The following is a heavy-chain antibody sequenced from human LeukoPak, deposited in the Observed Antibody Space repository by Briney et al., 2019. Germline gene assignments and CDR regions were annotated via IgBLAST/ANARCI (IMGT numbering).Heavy chain of an antibody. CDR3: AKDIAQGYTFGSIEQDY. CDR1: GLTFSRYA. D-gene: IGHD5-18*01. J-gene: IGHJ4*02. Sequence: GGSLRLSCAVSGLTFSRYAMSWVRQAPGEGLEWVSAISESGSGTYYADSVKGRFTISRDNSKDTLSLQMNSLRAEDTAVYYCAKDIAQGYTFGSIEQDYWGQGTLVTVSS. CDR2: ISESGSGT. V-gene: IGHV3-23*01.